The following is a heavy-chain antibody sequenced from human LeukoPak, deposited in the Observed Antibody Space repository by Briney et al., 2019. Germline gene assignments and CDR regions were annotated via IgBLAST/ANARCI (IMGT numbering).Heavy chain of an antibody. V-gene: IGHV1-69*05. CDR2: IIPIFDTP. CDR1: GGTFGNYA. D-gene: IGHD1-26*01. Sequence: PRASVKVSCKASGGTFGNYAISWVRQAPGQGLEWMGGIIPIFDTPNYAQKFQGRVTMTRDMATSTDYMEVSSLKSEDTAVYYCARDNSQGDSAWWFDPWGQGTLVTVSS. J-gene: IGHJ5*02. CDR3: ARDNSQGDSAWWFDP.